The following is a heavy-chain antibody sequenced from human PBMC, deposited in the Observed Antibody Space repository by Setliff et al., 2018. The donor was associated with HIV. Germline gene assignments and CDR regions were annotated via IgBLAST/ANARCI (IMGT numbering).Heavy chain of an antibody. D-gene: IGHD4-17*01. Sequence: ASVKVSCKASGYSFINYGISWVRQAPGQGLEWMGWINTHTGSPTYAQAFTGRFVFSVDTSVTTAYLQISSLKADDTAVYYCARALYGDYGGDINWLDPWGQGTLVTVSS. J-gene: IGHJ5*02. CDR2: INTHTGSP. V-gene: IGHV7-4-1*02. CDR1: GYSFINYG. CDR3: ARALYGDYGGDINWLDP.